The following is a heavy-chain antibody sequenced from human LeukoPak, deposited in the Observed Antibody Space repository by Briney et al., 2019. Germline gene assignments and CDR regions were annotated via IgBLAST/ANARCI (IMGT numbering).Heavy chain of an antibody. D-gene: IGHD4-17*01. CDR1: GGTFSSYA. Sequence: SVKVSCKASGGTFSSYAISWVRQAPGQGLEWMGGIIPIFGTANYAQKFQGRVTITADESTSTAYMELSSLRSEDTAVYYCATGADNYGDYDGYYFDYWGQGTLVTVSS. CDR3: ATGADNYGDYDGYYFDY. V-gene: IGHV1-69*01. CDR2: IIPIFGTA. J-gene: IGHJ4*02.